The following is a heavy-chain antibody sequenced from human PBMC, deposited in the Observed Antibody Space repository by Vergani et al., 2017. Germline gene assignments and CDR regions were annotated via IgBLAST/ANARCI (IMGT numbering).Heavy chain of an antibody. CDR2: INHSGST. V-gene: IGHV4-61*01. CDR1: GGSVSSGSYY. J-gene: IGHJ4*02. D-gene: IGHD3-22*01. CDR3: ARGYYYYDSSGYYQKRAPFDY. Sequence: QVQLQESGPGLVKPSETLSLTCTVSGGSVSSGSYYWSWIRQPPGKGLEWIGEINHSGSTNYNPSLKSRVTISVDTSKNQFSLKLSSVTAADTAVYYCARGYYYYDSSGYYQKRAPFDYWGQGTLVTVSS.